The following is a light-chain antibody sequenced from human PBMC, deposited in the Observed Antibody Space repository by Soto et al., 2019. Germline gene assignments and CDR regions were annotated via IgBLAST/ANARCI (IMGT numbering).Light chain of an antibody. CDR1: QSVSTS. CDR3: QVRDVWPS. J-gene: IGKJ1*01. Sequence: IVLTQSPVTLAVSPGESAVLSYRASQSVSTSLAWYQHKPGQAPRLFIYDASKRAPGIPARFTGSGSGAHFTLTISSLEPEDIAVYYCQVRDVWPSFGQGTKV. V-gene: IGKV3-11*01. CDR2: DAS.